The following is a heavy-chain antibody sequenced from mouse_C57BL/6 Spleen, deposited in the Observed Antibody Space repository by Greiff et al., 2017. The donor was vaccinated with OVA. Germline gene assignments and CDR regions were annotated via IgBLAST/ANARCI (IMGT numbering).Heavy chain of an antibody. Sequence: EVQLVESEGGLVQPGSSMKLSCTASGFTFSDYYMAWVRQVPEKGLEWVANINYDGSSTYYLDSLKSRFIISRDNAKNILYLQMSSLKSEDTATYYCARGTGTSLFAYWGQGTLVTVSA. J-gene: IGHJ3*01. CDR2: INYDGSST. V-gene: IGHV5-16*01. CDR1: GFTFSDYY. D-gene: IGHD4-1*01. CDR3: ARGTGTSLFAY.